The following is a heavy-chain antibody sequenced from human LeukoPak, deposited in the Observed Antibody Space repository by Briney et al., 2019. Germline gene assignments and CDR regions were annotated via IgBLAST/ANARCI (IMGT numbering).Heavy chain of an antibody. CDR3: AGHHPRNTVDF. V-gene: IGHV4-59*08. CDR1: GGAISTYY. Sequence: SETLSLTCTVSGGAISTYYWSWIRQPPGRGLEWVGYFFYSGSINYNPSLKSRVTISLDTSKNQFSLKLSSVTAADTAVYYCAGHHPRNTVDFWGQGTLVTVSS. D-gene: IGHD2-8*02. J-gene: IGHJ4*02. CDR2: FFYSGSI.